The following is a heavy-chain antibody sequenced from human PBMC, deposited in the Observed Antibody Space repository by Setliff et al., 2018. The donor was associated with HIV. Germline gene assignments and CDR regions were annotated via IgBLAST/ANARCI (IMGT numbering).Heavy chain of an antibody. CDR3: ARGSGSTPPTYYYYYYMDV. CDR2: FDPEDGET. Sequence: GASVKVSCKISGYTLTELSIHWVRQAPGKGLEWMANFDPEDGETFYAKKFQGRLTMTEDTSTDTAYMELSSLRSDDTAMYYCARGSGSTPPTYYYYYYMDVWGKGTTVTVSS. V-gene: IGHV1-24*01. D-gene: IGHD3-10*01. CDR1: GYTLTELS. J-gene: IGHJ6*03.